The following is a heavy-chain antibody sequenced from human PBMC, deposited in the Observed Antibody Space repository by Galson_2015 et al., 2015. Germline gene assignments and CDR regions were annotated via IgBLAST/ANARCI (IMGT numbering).Heavy chain of an antibody. CDR2: INHGGST. D-gene: IGHD3-10*01. V-gene: IGHV4-34*01. Sequence: SETLSLTCAVYGGSFSGYYRSWIRQPPGKGLEWIGEINHGGSTNYNPSLKSRVTISLDTSKNQFSLKLSSVTAADTAVYYCARGYGSGSYYSYWGQGTLVTVSS. CDR1: GGSFSGYY. CDR3: ARGYGSGSYYSY. J-gene: IGHJ4*02.